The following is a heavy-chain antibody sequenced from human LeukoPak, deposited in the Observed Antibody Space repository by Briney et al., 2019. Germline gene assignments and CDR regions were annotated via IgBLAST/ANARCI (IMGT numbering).Heavy chain of an antibody. CDR3: ARVPLYITGTTGLFDP. CDR2: IDHTGGT. Sequence: SETLSLTCTVSGYSISSSYYWGWIRQPPGKGLEWIGSIDHTGGTYYNPSLKSRVTISVDTSKNQFSLKLSSVTAADTAVYYCARVPLYITGTTGLFDPWGQGTLVTVSS. V-gene: IGHV4-38-2*02. CDR1: GYSISSSYY. D-gene: IGHD1-7*01. J-gene: IGHJ5*02.